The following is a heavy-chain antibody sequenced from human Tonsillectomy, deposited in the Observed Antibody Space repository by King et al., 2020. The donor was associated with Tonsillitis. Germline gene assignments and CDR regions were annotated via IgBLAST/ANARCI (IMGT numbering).Heavy chain of an antibody. CDR3: ARGSSAWDHELEY. D-gene: IGHD6-19*01. Sequence: QLVQSGGEVKKSGASVKVSCKTSGYTFTSYGIGWVRQAPGQGLEWMGWISTYSGDTNYAQKFQGRVTMTTDTTTRTTYMELRSLRSDDTAVYYCARGSSAWDHELEYWGQXTLVTVSS. V-gene: IGHV1-18*04. J-gene: IGHJ4*02. CDR2: ISTYSGDT. CDR1: GYTFTSYG.